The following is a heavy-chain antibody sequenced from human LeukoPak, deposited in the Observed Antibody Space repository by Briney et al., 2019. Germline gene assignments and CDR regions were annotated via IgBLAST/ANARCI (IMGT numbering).Heavy chain of an antibody. D-gene: IGHD1-7*01. CDR1: GVSISSYY. CDR2: IYYSGST. V-gene: IGHV4-59*01. Sequence: PSKTLSLTCTVSGVSISSYYWCWILQPPGKGLEWIGYIYYSGSTNYNPSLKSRATISVDTSKNQFSLKLSSVTDADTAVYYCARPGITGTTWGFDYWGQGTLVTVSS. J-gene: IGHJ4*02. CDR3: ARPGITGTTWGFDY.